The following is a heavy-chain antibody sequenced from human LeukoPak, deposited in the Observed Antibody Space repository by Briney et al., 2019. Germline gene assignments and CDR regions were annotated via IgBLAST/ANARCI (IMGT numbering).Heavy chain of an antibody. D-gene: IGHD4-23*01. CDR2: IYYSGST. V-gene: IGHV4-59*08. CDR1: GGSISSYY. J-gene: IGHJ4*02. Sequence: PSEALSLTCTVSGGSISSYYWSWIRQPPGKGLEWIGYIYYSGSTYYNPSLKSRVTISVDTSKNQFSLKLSSVTAADTAVFYCARHSEGETTVLTSYYFDSWGQGILVTVSS. CDR3: ARHSEGETTVLTSYYFDS.